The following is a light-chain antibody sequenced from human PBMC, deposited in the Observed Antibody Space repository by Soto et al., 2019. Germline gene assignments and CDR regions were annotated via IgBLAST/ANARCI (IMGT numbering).Light chain of an antibody. CDR3: QQYHGYSRT. CDR1: QSISDS. J-gene: IGKJ1*01. V-gene: IGKV1-5*01. Sequence: DIQMTQSPSTLSASVGDRVTITCRASQSISDSLAWYQQKPGKAPDLLISDVSSLERGVASRFSGSGSGTEFTLTISSMQPDYFATYYCQQYHGYSRTFGQGTKVEI. CDR2: DVS.